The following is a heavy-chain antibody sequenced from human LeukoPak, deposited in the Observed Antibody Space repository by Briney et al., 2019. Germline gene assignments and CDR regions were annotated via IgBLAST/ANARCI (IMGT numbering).Heavy chain of an antibody. Sequence: GGSLRLSCAASGFSFGSYTMSWVRQAPGKGLEWVSSISDSSSYIYNADSVKGRFTISRDNAKNSLYLQMNSLRAEDTAVYYCAREGSGSHYNVVLDYWGQGTLVTVSS. J-gene: IGHJ4*02. CDR3: AREGSGSHYNVVLDY. D-gene: IGHD3-10*01. V-gene: IGHV3-21*01. CDR1: GFSFGSYT. CDR2: ISDSSSYI.